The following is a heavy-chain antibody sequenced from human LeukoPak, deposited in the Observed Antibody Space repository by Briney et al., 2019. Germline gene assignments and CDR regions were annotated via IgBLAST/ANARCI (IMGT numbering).Heavy chain of an antibody. Sequence: GRSLRLSCAASGLTFSSYGMHWVRQAPGKGLEGVAVIWYDGSNKYYADSVKGRFTISRDNSKNTLYLQMNSLRAEDTAVYYCATGYCSGGSCYPPTYWGQGTLVTVSS. J-gene: IGHJ4*02. CDR1: GLTFSSYG. V-gene: IGHV3-33*01. D-gene: IGHD2-15*01. CDR2: IWYDGSNK. CDR3: ATGYCSGGSCYPPTY.